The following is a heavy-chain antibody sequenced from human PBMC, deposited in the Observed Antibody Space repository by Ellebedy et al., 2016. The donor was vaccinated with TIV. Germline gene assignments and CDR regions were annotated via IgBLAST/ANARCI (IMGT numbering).Heavy chain of an antibody. J-gene: IGHJ3*01. Sequence: GGSLRLXCEASGLTVTNAWMTWVRQAPGKGLEWIGRIQSRSEGGTAAYAAPVQGRFIISRDESENKLFLHMNSLRTEDTGIYYCNTGWAFDDWGQGTRVTVSS. CDR3: NTGWAFDD. V-gene: IGHV3-15*05. CDR1: GLTVTNAW. CDR2: IQSRSEGGTA.